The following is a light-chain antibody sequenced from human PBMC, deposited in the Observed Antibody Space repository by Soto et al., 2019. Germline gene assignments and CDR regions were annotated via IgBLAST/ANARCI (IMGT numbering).Light chain of an antibody. CDR2: HAS. CDR3: QQYNSYRT. CDR1: QSVSNW. Sequence: DIQLTQSPSTLSASVGDRVTITCRASQSVSNWLAWYQQKPGKAPQLLIYHASTLEGGVPSRFSGSGSGTEFTLTITSLQPDDFAVYYCQQYNSYRTFGQGTKVAIK. J-gene: IGKJ1*01. V-gene: IGKV1-5*01.